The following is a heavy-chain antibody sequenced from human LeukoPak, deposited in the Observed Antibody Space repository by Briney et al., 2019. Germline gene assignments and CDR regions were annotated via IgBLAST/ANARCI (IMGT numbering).Heavy chain of an antibody. CDR2: ISSGSTYI. D-gene: IGHD6-19*01. CDR3: ARGSGSGWSWGTNYFDY. J-gene: IGHJ4*02. V-gene: IGHV3-21*01. CDR1: GFTFSSYS. Sequence: PGGSLRLSCAASGFTFSSYSMNWVRQAPGKGLEWVSSISSGSTYIYYADSVKGRFTISRDNAKNSLSLQMNSLRADDTAVYYCARGSGSGWSWGTNYFDYWGQGTLVTVSS.